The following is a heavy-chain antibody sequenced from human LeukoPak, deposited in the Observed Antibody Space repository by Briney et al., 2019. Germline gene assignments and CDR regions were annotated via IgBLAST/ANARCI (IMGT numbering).Heavy chain of an antibody. CDR1: GFTFSSYW. CDR3: TRVADYYYYNYMDV. D-gene: IGHD6-19*01. V-gene: IGHV3-74*01. J-gene: IGHJ6*03. Sequence: GGSLRLSCAASGFTFSSYWIEWVPPAPGKGLVGVSSINTDGRRKTHADSGKVGFTVSRDNAKNTLDLQMSSLRAEDTAIYYCTRVADYYYYNYMDVWGKGTTVTISS. CDR2: INTDGRRK.